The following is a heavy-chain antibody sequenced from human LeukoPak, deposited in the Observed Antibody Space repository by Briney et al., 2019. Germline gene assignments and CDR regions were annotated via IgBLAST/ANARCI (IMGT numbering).Heavy chain of an antibody. Sequence: SETLSLTCAVYGGSFSGYYWSWIRQPPGKGLEWIGEINHSGSTNYNPSLKSRVTISVDTSKNQFSLKLSSVTAADTAVYYCARDRISVSGGINWFDPWGQGTLVTVSS. CDR2: INHSGST. V-gene: IGHV4-34*01. CDR1: GGSFSGYY. D-gene: IGHD2-15*01. CDR3: ARDRISVSGGINWFDP. J-gene: IGHJ5*02.